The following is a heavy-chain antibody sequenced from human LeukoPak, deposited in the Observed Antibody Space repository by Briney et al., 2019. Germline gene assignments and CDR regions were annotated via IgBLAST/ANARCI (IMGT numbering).Heavy chain of an antibody. CDR3: ARDQDWAFDY. Sequence: GRSLRLSCAASGFTFSSYAMHWVRQAPGKGLEWISFINHGGSIVYYADSVKGRFATSRDNAKNSLYLQMNTVGADDTAVYYCARDQDWAFDYWGQGTPVTVSS. CDR2: INHGGSIV. V-gene: IGHV3-48*03. D-gene: IGHD3/OR15-3a*01. J-gene: IGHJ4*02. CDR1: GFTFSSYA.